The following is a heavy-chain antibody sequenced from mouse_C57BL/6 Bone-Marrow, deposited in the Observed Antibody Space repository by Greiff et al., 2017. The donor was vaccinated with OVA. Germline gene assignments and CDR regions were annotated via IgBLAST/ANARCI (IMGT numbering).Heavy chain of an antibody. CDR2: IDPEDGET. CDR1: GFNIKDYY. Sequence: EVQLQQSGAELVKPGASVKLSCTASGFNIKDYYMHWVKQRTEQGLEWIGRIDPEDGETKYAPKFQGKATITADTSSNTAYLQLRSLTSADTAVFYFAKRGRRGDSCDYWGQGTTLTVSS. V-gene: IGHV14-2*01. D-gene: IGHD2-12*01. CDR3: AKRGRRGDSCDY. J-gene: IGHJ2*01.